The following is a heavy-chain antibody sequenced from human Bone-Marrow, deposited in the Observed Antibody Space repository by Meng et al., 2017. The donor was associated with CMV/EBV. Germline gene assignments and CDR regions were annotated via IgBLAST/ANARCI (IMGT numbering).Heavy chain of an antibody. CDR1: GYTFTSYG. CDR3: ARDFSQWEPDMQDAFDI. D-gene: IGHD1-26*01. V-gene: IGHV1-18*01. J-gene: IGHJ3*02. CDR2: ISAYNGNT. Sequence: ASVKVSCKASGYTFTSYGISWVRQAPGQGLEWMGWISAYNGNTNYAQKLQGRVTMTTDTSTSTAYMEPRSLRSDDTAVYYCARDFSQWEPDMQDAFDIWGQGTMVTVSS.